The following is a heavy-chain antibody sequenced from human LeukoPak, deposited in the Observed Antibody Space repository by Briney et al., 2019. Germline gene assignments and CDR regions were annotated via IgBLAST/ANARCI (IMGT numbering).Heavy chain of an antibody. CDR3: ANLKPPAPDGLDI. D-gene: IGHD1-14*01. CDR2: ISSSGSTI. CDR1: GFTFSSYS. J-gene: IGHJ3*02. V-gene: IGHV3-48*01. Sequence: GGSLRLSCAASGFTFSSYSMNWVRQALGKGLEWVSYISSSGSTIYYAGSVKGRFTISRDNAHNSLYLQMNSLRAEDTAVYYCANLKPPAPDGLDIWGQGTLITVSS.